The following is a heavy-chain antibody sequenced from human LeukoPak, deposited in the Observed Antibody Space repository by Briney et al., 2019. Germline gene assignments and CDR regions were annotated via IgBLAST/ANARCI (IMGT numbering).Heavy chain of an antibody. V-gene: IGHV4-59*01. Sequence: PSETLSLTCTVSGGSISSYYWSWIRQPPGKGLEWIGYIYYSGSTNYNPSLKSRVTISVDTSKNQFSLKLSSVTAADTAVYYCARVVVLGSLYYYYGMDVWGQGITVTVSS. CDR1: GGSISSYY. CDR3: ARVVVLGSLYYYYGMDV. D-gene: IGHD3-22*01. J-gene: IGHJ6*02. CDR2: IYYSGST.